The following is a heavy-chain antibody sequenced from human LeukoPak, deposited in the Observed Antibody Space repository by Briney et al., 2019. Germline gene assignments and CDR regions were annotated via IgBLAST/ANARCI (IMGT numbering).Heavy chain of an antibody. Sequence: ASVKVSCKASGYTLTSYAMHWVRQAPGQRLEWMGWINAGNGNTKYSQKFQGRVTITRDTSASTAYMELSSLRSEDTAVYYCAREGILWFGESPYYYYGMDVWGKGTTVTVSS. J-gene: IGHJ6*04. CDR1: GYTLTSYA. CDR3: AREGILWFGESPYYYYGMDV. D-gene: IGHD3-10*01. V-gene: IGHV1-3*01. CDR2: INAGNGNT.